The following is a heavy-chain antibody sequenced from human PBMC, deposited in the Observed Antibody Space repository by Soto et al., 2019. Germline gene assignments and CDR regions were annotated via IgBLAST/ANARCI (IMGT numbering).Heavy chain of an antibody. CDR3: ARSGYDRSGYYYPFDY. D-gene: IGHD3-22*01. V-gene: IGHV3-30-3*01. CDR2: ISYDGSNK. J-gene: IGHJ4*02. Sequence: QVQLVESGGGVVQPGRSLRLSCAASGFTFSSYAMHWVRQAPGKGLEWVAVISYDGSNKYYADSVKGRFTISRDNSKNTLYLQMNSLRAEDTAVYYCARSGYDRSGYYYPFDYWGQGTLVTVSS. CDR1: GFTFSSYA.